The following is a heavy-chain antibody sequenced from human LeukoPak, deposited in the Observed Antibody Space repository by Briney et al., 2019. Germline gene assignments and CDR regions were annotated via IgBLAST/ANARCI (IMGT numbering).Heavy chain of an antibody. CDR2: INPNSGGR. J-gene: IGHJ4*02. V-gene: IGHV1-2*02. D-gene: IGHD2-2*02. CDR1: GYTFTGYY. Sequence: ASVKVSCKASGYTFTGYYMHWVRQAPGQGLEWMGWINPNSGGRNYAQKFQGRVTMIRDTSISTAYMELSRLRSDDTAVYYCARDSGYCSSTSCYRYDYWGQGTLVTVSS. CDR3: ARDSGYCSSTSCYRYDY.